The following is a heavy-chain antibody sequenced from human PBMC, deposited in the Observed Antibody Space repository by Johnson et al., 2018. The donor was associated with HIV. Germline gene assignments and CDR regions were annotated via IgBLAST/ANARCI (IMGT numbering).Heavy chain of an antibody. CDR2: IRYDGSNK. CDR1: GFTFSSYG. Sequence: QMQLVESGGGLVQTGGSLRLSCAASGFTFSSYGMHWVRQAPGKGLEWVAFIRYDGSNKYYADSVKGRFTISRDNSKNTLYLQMNSLRAEDTAVYYCAREGRLGSYLGGVAFDIWGQGTMVTVSS. V-gene: IGHV3-30*02. D-gene: IGHD1-26*01. J-gene: IGHJ3*02. CDR3: AREGRLGSYLGGVAFDI.